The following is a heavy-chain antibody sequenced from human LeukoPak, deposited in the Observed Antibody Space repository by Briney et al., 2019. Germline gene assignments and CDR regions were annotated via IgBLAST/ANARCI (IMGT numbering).Heavy chain of an antibody. CDR1: GFTFNSYT. V-gene: IGHV3-43*01. CDR3: AKDFGLGSGYYHALDS. J-gene: IGHJ4*02. CDR2: ITWDGGRT. Sequence: GGSLRLSCTASGFTFNSYTMHWVRQPPGKGLELVSLITWDGGRTYYADSLKGRFAISRDNNKNSLYLQMNSLRIEDTAFYYCAKDFGLGSGYYHALDSWGQGTLVTASS. D-gene: IGHD3-22*01.